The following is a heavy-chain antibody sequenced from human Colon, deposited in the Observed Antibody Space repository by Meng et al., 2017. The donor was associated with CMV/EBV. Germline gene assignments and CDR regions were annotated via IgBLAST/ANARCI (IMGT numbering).Heavy chain of an antibody. V-gene: IGHV4-34*01. J-gene: IGHJ4*02. D-gene: IGHD3-10*01. CDR2: INHSGST. CDR3: ARGLYGSGRHQIDY. Sequence: QVQLQQVGAGLLKPSETLSLTCAGYGGSFSGYYWSWIRQPPGKGLEWIGEINHSGSTNYNPSLKSRVTISVDTSKNQFSLKLSSVTAADTAVYYCARGLYGSGRHQIDYWGQGTLVTVSS. CDR1: GGSFSGYY.